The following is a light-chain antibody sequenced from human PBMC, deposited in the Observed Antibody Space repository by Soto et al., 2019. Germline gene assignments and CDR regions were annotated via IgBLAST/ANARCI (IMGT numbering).Light chain of an antibody. CDR2: GAS. Sequence: EIVLTQSPGTLSLSPGERATLSCRASQSVISNYLAWYQQKPGQAPRLLIYGASSRATGIPDRFSGSGFGTDFTLTISRLEPEDFAVYYCHHYGNSPQTFGQGTRWIS. CDR1: QSVISNY. CDR3: HHYGNSPQT. V-gene: IGKV3-20*01. J-gene: IGKJ1*01.